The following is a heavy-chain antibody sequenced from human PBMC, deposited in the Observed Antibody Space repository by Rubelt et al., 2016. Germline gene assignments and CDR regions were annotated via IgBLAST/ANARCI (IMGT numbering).Heavy chain of an antibody. J-gene: IGHJ6*02. Sequence: QLQLQESGPGLVKPSETLSLTCTVSGGSISSSSYYWGWIRQPPGKGLEWIGSIHYSGSTYYNPSLKSQVTISVDTSKDQFALKLSSVTAADTAVYYCARGYSYTTPGVWGQGTTVTVSS. CDR2: IHYSGST. D-gene: IGHD5-18*01. CDR3: ARGYSYTTPGV. V-gene: IGHV4-39*07. CDR1: GGSISSSSYY.